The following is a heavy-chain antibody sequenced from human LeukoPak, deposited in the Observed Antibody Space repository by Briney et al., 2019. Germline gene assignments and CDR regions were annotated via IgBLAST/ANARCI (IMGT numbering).Heavy chain of an antibody. CDR3: ARHIWQSTARPWFDP. Sequence: GGSLRLSCAASGFTFSSYEMNWVRQAPGKGLEWVSYISSSGSTIYYADSVKGRFTISRDNAKNSLYLQMNSLRAEDTAVYYCARHIWQSTARPWFDPWGQGTLVTVSS. CDR2: ISSSGSTI. CDR1: GFTFSSYE. J-gene: IGHJ5*02. V-gene: IGHV3-48*03. D-gene: IGHD2-21*01.